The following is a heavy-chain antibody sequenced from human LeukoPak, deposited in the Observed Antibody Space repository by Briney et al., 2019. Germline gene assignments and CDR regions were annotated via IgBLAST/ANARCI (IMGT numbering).Heavy chain of an antibody. D-gene: IGHD3-10*01. J-gene: IGHJ5*02. CDR3: ARRGGNWFDP. CDR1: GYSFTSYW. Sequence: GESLKISCKGSGYSFTSYWISWVRQMPGKGLEWLGRIDPSASYTNYSPSFQGHVTISADKSISTAYLQWSSLKAADTAMYYCARRGGNWFDPWGQGTLVTVSS. CDR2: IDPSASYT. V-gene: IGHV5-10-1*01.